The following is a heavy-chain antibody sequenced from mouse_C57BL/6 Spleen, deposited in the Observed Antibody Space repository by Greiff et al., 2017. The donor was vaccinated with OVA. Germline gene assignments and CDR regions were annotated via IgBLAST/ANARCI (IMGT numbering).Heavy chain of an antibody. J-gene: IGHJ2*01. D-gene: IGHD1-1*01. CDR1: GYTFTSYW. CDR3: ARGGITTVVATLYYFDY. V-gene: IGHV1-69*01. CDR2: IDPSDSYT. Sequence: QVQLQQPGAELVMPGASVKLSCKASGYTFTSYWMHWVKQRPGQGLEWIGDIDPSDSYTNYNQKFKGKSTLTVDKSSSTAYMQLSSLTSEDSAVYYCARGGITTVVATLYYFDYWGQGTTLTVSS.